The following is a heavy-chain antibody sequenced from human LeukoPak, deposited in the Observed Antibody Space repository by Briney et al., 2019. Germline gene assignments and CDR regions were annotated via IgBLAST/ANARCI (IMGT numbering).Heavy chain of an antibody. CDR1: GFTFSSYS. Sequence: HPGGSLRLSCAASGFTFSSYSMNWVRQAPGKGLEWVSYISSTRSTIYYADSVKGRFTISRDNAKNSLYLQMNSLRAEDTAVYYCATWFGEDAFDICGQGTMVTVSS. V-gene: IGHV3-48*04. CDR2: ISSTRSTI. CDR3: ATWFGEDAFDI. J-gene: IGHJ3*02. D-gene: IGHD3-10*01.